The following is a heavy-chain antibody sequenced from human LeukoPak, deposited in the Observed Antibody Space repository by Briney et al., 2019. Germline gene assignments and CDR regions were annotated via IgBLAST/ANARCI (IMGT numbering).Heavy chain of an antibody. CDR3: ARRPTDYYYGMDV. Sequence: ETLSLTCTVSGGSISSSSYYWGWIRRPPGKGLEWIGSIYYSGSTYYNPSLKSRVTISVDTSKNQFSLKLSSVTAADTAVYYCARRPTDYYYGMDVWGQGTTVTVSS. J-gene: IGHJ6*02. CDR2: IYYSGST. V-gene: IGHV4-39*01. CDR1: GGSISSSSYY.